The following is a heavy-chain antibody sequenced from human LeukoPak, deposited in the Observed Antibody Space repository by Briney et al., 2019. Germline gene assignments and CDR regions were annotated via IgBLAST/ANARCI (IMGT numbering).Heavy chain of an antibody. V-gene: IGHV3-66*01. CDR2: LYSGGGT. Sequence: PGGSLRLSCAASGFTVSSNYMSWVRQAPGKGLEWVSGLYSGGGTYYADSVKGRFDISRDNSKNTLYLQMNSLRAEDTAVYYCARDWVQYDLPRHSDCWGQGALVTVSS. J-gene: IGHJ4*02. CDR1: GFTVSSNY. CDR3: ARDWVQYDLPRHSDC. D-gene: IGHD2-8*01.